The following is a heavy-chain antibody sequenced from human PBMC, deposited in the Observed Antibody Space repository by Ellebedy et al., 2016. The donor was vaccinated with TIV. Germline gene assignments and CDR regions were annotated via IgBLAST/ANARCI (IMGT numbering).Heavy chain of an antibody. J-gene: IGHJ4*02. V-gene: IGHV3-74*01. Sequence: PGGSLRLSCAPSRFTFSSCRRHWVRQVPGKGLVWVSHINNDGSSTDHADSVKGRFTLSRDTAKNTLYLQMNSLRAEDTAVYYCATVGSLGHWGQGPLVTVSS. D-gene: IGHD1-26*01. CDR3: ATVGSLGH. CDR2: INNDGSST. CDR1: RFTFSSCR.